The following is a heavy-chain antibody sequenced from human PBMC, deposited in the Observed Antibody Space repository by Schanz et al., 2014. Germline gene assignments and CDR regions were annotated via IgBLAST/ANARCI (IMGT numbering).Heavy chain of an antibody. V-gene: IGHV3-23*04. CDR2: MSGSGSTA. J-gene: IGHJ5*01. D-gene: IGHD3-16*01. CDR3: AKDLYNYGIFDS. Sequence: EVQLVESGGSLVQPGGSLRVSCAASGFVFRTFAMSWVRQAPGKGLEWVSGMSGSGSTADYADSVKGRFTISRDNSRKTLYLQMNSLRADDTAVYYCAKDLYNYGIFDSWGQGTLVTVSS. CDR1: GFVFRTFA.